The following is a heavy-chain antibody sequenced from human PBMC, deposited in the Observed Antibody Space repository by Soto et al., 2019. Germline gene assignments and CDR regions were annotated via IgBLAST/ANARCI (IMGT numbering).Heavy chain of an antibody. D-gene: IGHD4-17*01. Sequence: LSXAASGFTFSSYGMHWVRQAPGKGLEWVAVISYDGXNKYXXDSVKGRFTISRDNSKNTLYLQMNSLRAEDTAVYYCAKDGLRWQLRVYWYFDLWGRGTLVTVSS. J-gene: IGHJ2*01. CDR3: AKDGLRWQLRVYWYFDL. CDR1: GFTFSSYG. V-gene: IGHV3-30*18. CDR2: ISYDGXNK.